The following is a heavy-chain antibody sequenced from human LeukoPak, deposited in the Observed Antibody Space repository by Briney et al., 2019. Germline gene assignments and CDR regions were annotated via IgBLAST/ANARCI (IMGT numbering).Heavy chain of an antibody. CDR1: GNYW. Sequence: SGGSLRLSCAASGNYWMHWVRQAPGKGLVWVSHINSDGSWTSYADSVKGRFTISKDNAKNSLYLQMNSLRAEDTALYHCARNNAMDVWGQGTTVTVSS. D-gene: IGHD2-8*01. J-gene: IGHJ6*02. CDR2: INSDGSWT. CDR3: ARNNAMDV. V-gene: IGHV3-74*01.